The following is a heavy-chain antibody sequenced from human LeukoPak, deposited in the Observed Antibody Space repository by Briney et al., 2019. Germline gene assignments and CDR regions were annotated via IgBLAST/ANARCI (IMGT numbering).Heavy chain of an antibody. CDR2: IIPIFGTA. CDR1: GGTFSSYA. CDR3: ARDPEYYYDSSGPGAFDI. D-gene: IGHD3-22*01. V-gene: IGHV1-69*05. Sequence: ASVKVPCKASGGTFSSYAISWVRQAPGQGLDWMGGIIPIFGTANYAQKFQGRVTITTDESTSTAYMELSSLRSEDTAVYYCARDPEYYYDSSGPGAFDIWGQGTMVTVSS. J-gene: IGHJ3*02.